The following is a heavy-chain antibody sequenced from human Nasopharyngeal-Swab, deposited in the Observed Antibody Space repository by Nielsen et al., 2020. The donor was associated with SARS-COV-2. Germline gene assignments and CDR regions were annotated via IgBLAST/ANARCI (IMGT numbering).Heavy chain of an antibody. CDR1: GGSISSSSYY. Sequence: SETLSLTCSVSGGSISSSSYYWGWIRQPPGKGLEWIGRLYYSGYTDYNPSLKSRVTISVDTSKNHFSLNLNSVTAADTAVYFCAGHITIPNTGVGNFDYWGQGRLVTVSS. CDR2: LYYSGYT. D-gene: IGHD1-14*01. J-gene: IGHJ4*02. CDR3: AGHITIPNTGVGNFDY. V-gene: IGHV4-39*07.